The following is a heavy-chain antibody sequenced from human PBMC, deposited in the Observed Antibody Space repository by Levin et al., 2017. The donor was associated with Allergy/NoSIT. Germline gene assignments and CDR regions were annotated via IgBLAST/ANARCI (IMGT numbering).Heavy chain of an antibody. CDR1: GASISDYS. CDR2: IYYTGRT. CDR3: AREPTGWFDP. Sequence: SETLSLTCTVSGASISDYSWSWIRQSPGKGLEWIGEIYYTGRTNYNPSLKSRVTISIDTSKTQFSLRLSSVTAADTALYYCAREPTGWFDPWGQGTLVTVPS. V-gene: IGHV4-59*01. J-gene: IGHJ5*02.